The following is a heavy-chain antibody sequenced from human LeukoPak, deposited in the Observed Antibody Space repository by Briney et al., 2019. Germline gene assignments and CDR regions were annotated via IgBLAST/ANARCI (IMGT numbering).Heavy chain of an antibody. D-gene: IGHD3-9*01. CDR3: AREWGGDTYHDILTGYYKVGYYYYGMDV. V-gene: IGHV1-18*01. Sequence: ASVKVSCKASGYTFTSYGISWVRQAPGQGLEWMGWISAYNGNTNYAQKLQGRVTMTTDTSTSTAYMELRSLRSDDTAVYYCAREWGGDTYHDILTGYYKVGYYYYGMDVWGQGTTVTVSS. CDR1: GYTFTSYG. J-gene: IGHJ6*02. CDR2: ISAYNGNT.